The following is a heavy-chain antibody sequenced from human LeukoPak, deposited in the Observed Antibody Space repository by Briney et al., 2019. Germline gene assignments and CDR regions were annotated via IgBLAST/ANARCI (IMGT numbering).Heavy chain of an antibody. J-gene: IGHJ5*02. Sequence: TSQTLSLTCTVSGGSISSGSYYWSWIRQPAGKGLEWIGRIYTSGSTNYNPPLKSRVTISVDTSKNQFSLKLSSVTAADTAVYYCARDSTYYYGSGSAGDWFDPWGQGTLVTVSS. V-gene: IGHV4-61*02. CDR1: GGSISSGSYY. CDR3: ARDSTYYYGSGSAGDWFDP. D-gene: IGHD3-10*01. CDR2: IYTSGST.